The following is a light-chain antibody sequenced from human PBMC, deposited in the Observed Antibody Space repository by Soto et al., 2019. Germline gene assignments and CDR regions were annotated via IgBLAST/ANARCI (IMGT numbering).Light chain of an antibody. J-gene: IGKJ1*01. CDR1: QNIGIY. Sequence: DIQMTQSPSSLSASIGDRVTITCRASQNIGIYSNWYQQKPGKAPELLIYAASSLKSGVPSRFSGSGSGTEFTLTISGLRPEDFATYSCQQSHNTPRTFGQGTRVEIK. V-gene: IGKV1-39*01. CDR3: QQSHNTPRT. CDR2: AAS.